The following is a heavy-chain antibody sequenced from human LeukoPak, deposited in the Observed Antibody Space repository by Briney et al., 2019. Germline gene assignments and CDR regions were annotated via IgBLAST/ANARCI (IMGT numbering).Heavy chain of an antibody. CDR2: IEKDGSDK. D-gene: IGHD6-25*01. J-gene: IGHJ4*02. CDR3: ARLSGFTETSHFDY. V-gene: IGHV3-7*01. CDR1: GVTFSDYR. Sequence: GGSLRLSCAASGVTFSDYRMTWVRQAPGKGLQWVATIEKDGSDKYYVDSVTGRFTISRDNAKTSLSLQMNSLGAEDTALYYCARLSGFTETSHFDYWGQGTLVTVSS.